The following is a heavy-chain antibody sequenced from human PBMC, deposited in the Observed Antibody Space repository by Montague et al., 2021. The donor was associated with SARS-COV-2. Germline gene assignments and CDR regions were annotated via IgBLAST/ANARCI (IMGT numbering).Heavy chain of an antibody. J-gene: IGHJ4*02. V-gene: IGHV3-23*01. CDR3: AKATWVLTVASLDY. D-gene: IGHD3-9*01. Sequence: SLRLSCAASGFTFSRYAMSWVRQAPGKGLEWVSAISGSGGSTYYADSVKGRFTISRDNSKNTLYLQMNSLRAEDTAVYYCAKATWVLTVASLDYWGQGTLVTVSS. CDR1: GFTFSRYA. CDR2: ISGSGGST.